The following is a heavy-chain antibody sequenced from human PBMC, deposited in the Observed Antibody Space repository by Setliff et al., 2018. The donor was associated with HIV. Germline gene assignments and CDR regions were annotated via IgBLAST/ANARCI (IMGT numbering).Heavy chain of an antibody. Sequence: PGGSLRLSCAASGFTFSDYDMHWVRQATGKGLEWVSAIGTAGHTYYPGSVKGRFTISRENAKNSLYLQMNSLRAGDTAVYYCARGGASRPDYWGRGTLVTVSS. D-gene: IGHD3-16*01. CDR2: IGTAGHT. J-gene: IGHJ4*02. CDR3: ARGGASRPDY. V-gene: IGHV3-13*01. CDR1: GFTFSDYD.